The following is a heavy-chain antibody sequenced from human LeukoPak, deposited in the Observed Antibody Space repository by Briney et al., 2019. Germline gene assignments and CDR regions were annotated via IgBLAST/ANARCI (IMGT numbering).Heavy chain of an antibody. V-gene: IGHV4-59*12. CDR2: IYYSGST. J-gene: IGHJ5*02. D-gene: IGHD3-10*01. Sequence: SETLSLTCTVSGGSISSYYWSWIRQPPGKGLEWIGYIYYSGSTNYNPSLKSRVTISVDTSKNQFSLKLSSVTAADTAVYYCARSGWGLLLNWFDPWGQGTLVTVSS. CDR3: ARSGWGLLLNWFDP. CDR1: GGSISSYY.